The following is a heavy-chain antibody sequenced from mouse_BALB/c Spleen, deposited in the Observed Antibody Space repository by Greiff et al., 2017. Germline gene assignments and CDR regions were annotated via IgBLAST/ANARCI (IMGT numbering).Heavy chain of an antibody. CDR3: ARYDYRSIFAY. Sequence: EVQVVESGPELVKPGASVKISCKASGYTFTDYNMHWVKQSHGKSLEWIGYIYPYNGGTGYNQKFKSKATLTVDNSSSTAYMELRSLTSEDSAVYYCARYDYRSIFAYWGQGTLVTVSA. CDR2: IYPYNGGT. J-gene: IGHJ3*01. D-gene: IGHD2-14*01. CDR1: GYTFTDYN. V-gene: IGHV1S29*02.